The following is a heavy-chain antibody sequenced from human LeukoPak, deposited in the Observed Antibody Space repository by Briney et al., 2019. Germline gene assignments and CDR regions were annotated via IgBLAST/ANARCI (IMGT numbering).Heavy chain of an antibody. J-gene: IGHJ4*02. CDR3: AAASSQLISYSGYAPFDY. D-gene: IGHD5-12*01. CDR2: FDPGDGET. CDR1: GYTRTELS. V-gene: IGHV1-24*01. Sequence: ASVKVSCKVSGYTRTELSMHWVRQAPGKGLEWMGGFDPGDGETIYAQKFQGRVTMTADTSTDTAHIELSSLRSEDTAVYYCAAASSQLISYSGYAPFDYWGQGTLVTVSS.